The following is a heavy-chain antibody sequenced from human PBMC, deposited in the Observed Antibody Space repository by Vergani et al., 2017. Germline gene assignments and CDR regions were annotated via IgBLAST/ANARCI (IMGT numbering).Heavy chain of an antibody. Sequence: EVQQVEAGGGLVKPGGSLRLSCAASGVTLSSYSMNWVRQAQGKGLEWVSSISSSSSYIYYADSVKGRFTISRDNAKNSLYLKMNSLRAEDKAVYYCARGSLFDYWGQGTLVTVSS. CDR3: ARGSLFDY. CDR2: ISSSSSYI. J-gene: IGHJ4*02. CDR1: GVTLSSYS. V-gene: IGHV3-21*01.